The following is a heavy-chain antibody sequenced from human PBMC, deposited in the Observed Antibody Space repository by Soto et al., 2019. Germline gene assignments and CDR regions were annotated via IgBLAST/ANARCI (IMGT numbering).Heavy chain of an antibody. D-gene: IGHD3-3*01. CDR2: IYYSGST. CDR3: ARDQGGITIFGVPYGMDV. J-gene: IGHJ6*02. Sequence: SETLSLTCTVSCGSITSGGHYWSWIRQHPGKGLEWIGYIYYSGSTYYNPSLKSRVTISIDTSKNHFSLKVRSVTVADTAVYYCARDQGGITIFGVPYGMDVWGQGTTVTVSS. V-gene: IGHV4-31*03. CDR1: CGSITSGGHY.